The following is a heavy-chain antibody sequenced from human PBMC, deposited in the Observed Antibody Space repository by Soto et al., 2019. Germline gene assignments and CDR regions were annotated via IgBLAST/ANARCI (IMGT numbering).Heavy chain of an antibody. CDR3: ARDLWYHGSGIRDWFDP. CDR1: GYTFTSYA. Sequence: ASVKVSCKASGYTFTSYAMHWVRQAPGQRLEWMGWINAGNGNTKYSQKFQGRVTITRDTSASTAYMELSSLRSEDTAVYYCARDLWYHGSGIRDWFDPWGQGTLVTVS. CDR2: INAGNGNT. D-gene: IGHD3-10*01. V-gene: IGHV1-3*01. J-gene: IGHJ5*02.